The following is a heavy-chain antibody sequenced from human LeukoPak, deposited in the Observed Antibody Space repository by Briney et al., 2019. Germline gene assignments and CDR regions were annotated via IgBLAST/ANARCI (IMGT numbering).Heavy chain of an antibody. CDR3: VRAAIRVDFFDS. J-gene: IGHJ4*02. CDR2: ISSSETYI. CDR1: GFLLCGHA. Sequence: GGSLRLSCAASGFLLCGHAVMWVRQARGKGLEGVSYISSSETYINYADSVKGRFTISRDNAKNSLFLDMNSLRVEDAAVYSCVRAAIRVDFFDSWGQGTLVTVSS. V-gene: IGHV3-21*01. D-gene: IGHD2-2*01.